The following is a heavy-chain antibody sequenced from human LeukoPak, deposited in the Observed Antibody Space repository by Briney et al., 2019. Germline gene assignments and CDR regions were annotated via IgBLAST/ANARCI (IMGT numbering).Heavy chain of an antibody. D-gene: IGHD3-3*01. CDR3: ARPNLDDFWSGSDAFDI. CDR2: ISSSSSTK. V-gene: IGHV3-48*01. CDR1: GFTFSSYS. J-gene: IGHJ3*02. Sequence: GGSLRLSCAASGFTFSSYSMNWVRQAPGKGLEWVSYISSSSSTKYYADSVKGRFTISRDNAKNSLYLQMNSLRAEDTAVYYCARPNLDDFWSGSDAFDIWGQGTMVTVSS.